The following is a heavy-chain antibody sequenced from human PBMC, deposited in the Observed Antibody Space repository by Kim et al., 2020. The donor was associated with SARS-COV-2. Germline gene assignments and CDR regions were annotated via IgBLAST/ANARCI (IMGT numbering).Heavy chain of an antibody. CDR1: GFTFSSYS. D-gene: IGHD4-17*01. Sequence: GGSLRLSCAASGFTFSSYSMNWVRQAPGKGLEWVSYISSSSSTIYYADSVKGRFTISRDNAKNSLYLQMNSLRDEDTAVYYCARDGDYGGKVVHFDYWGQGTLVTVSS. J-gene: IGHJ4*02. V-gene: IGHV3-48*02. CDR2: ISSSSSTI. CDR3: ARDGDYGGKVVHFDY.